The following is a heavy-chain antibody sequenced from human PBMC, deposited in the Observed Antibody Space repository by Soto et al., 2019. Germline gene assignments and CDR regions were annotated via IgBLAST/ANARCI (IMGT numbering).Heavy chain of an antibody. CDR2: ISYDGSNK. CDR3: AKEEYGSVYYYYGMDV. J-gene: IGHJ6*02. V-gene: IGHV3-30*18. D-gene: IGHD3-10*01. Sequence: GGSLRLSCAASGFTFSSYGMHWVRQAPGKGLEWVAVISYDGSNKYYADSVKGRLTISRDNSKNTPYLQMNSLRAEDTAVYYCAKEEYGSVYYYYGMDVWGQGTTVTAP. CDR1: GFTFSSYG.